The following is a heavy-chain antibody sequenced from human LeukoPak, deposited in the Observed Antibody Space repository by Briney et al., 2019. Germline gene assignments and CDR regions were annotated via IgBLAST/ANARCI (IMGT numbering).Heavy chain of an antibody. J-gene: IGHJ4*02. V-gene: IGHV4-34*01. CDR1: GGSISSGGYY. CDR2: INHSGST. CDR3: ARHDEYYDFWSGYYGVGYFDY. Sequence: SETLSLTCAVSGGSISSGGYYWSWIRQPPGKGLEWIGEINHSGSTNYNPSLKSRVTISVDTSKNQFSLKLSSVTAADTAVYYCARHDEYYDFWSGYYGVGYFDYWGQGTLVTVSS. D-gene: IGHD3-3*01.